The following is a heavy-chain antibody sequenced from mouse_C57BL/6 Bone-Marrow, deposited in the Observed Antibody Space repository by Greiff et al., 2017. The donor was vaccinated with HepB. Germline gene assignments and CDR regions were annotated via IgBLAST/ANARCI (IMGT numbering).Heavy chain of an antibody. CDR1: GFNIKDDY. CDR2: IDPENGDT. D-gene: IGHD1-1*01. CDR3: TTWGRHDD. J-gene: IGHJ2*01. V-gene: IGHV14-4*01. Sequence: VQLKESGAELVRPGASVKLSCTASGFNIKDDYMHWVQQRPEQGLEWIGWIDPENGDTEYASKFQGKATITADTSSNTAYLQLSSLTSEDTAVYYYTTWGRHDDWGQGTTLTVSS.